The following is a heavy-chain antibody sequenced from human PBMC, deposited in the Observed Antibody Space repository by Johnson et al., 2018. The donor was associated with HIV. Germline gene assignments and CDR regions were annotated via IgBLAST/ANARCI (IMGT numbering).Heavy chain of an antibody. Sequence: QMQLVESGGGVVQPGRSLRLSCAASGFTFSSYGMHWVRQAPGKGLECVAVISYDGSNKYYADSVKGRFTISRDNSKNTLYLQMNSLRAEDTAVYYCARSGYGSGSTHDAFDIWGQGTMVTVSS. CDR1: GFTFSSYG. D-gene: IGHD3-10*01. J-gene: IGHJ3*02. CDR2: ISYDGSNK. V-gene: IGHV3-30*03. CDR3: ARSGYGSGSTHDAFDI.